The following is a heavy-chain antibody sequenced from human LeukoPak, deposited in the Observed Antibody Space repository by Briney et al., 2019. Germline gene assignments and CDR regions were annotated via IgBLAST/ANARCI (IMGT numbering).Heavy chain of an antibody. V-gene: IGHV4-4*07. CDR2: IYTSGSA. CDR3: ARDSPDNSSLDY. Sequence: SETLSLTCTVSGGSISSYYWSWIRQPAGKGLEWIGRIYTSGSANYNPSLKSRVTMSVDTSKNQFSLKLSSVTAADTAVYYCARDSPDNSSLDYWGQGTLVTVSS. D-gene: IGHD6-13*01. J-gene: IGHJ4*02. CDR1: GGSISSYY.